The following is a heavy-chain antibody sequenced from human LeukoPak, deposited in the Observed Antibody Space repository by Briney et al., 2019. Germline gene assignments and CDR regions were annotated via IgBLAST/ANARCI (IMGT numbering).Heavy chain of an antibody. CDR1: GFTFSSYW. D-gene: IGHD3-10*01. CDR2: IKSDGSST. Sequence: GGSLRLSCAASGFTFSSYWMHWVRHVPGKGLVWVSRIKSDGSSTSYADSVKGRFTMSRDNAKNTLYLQMNSLRAEDTAVYYCVRESRTDYYGDFWGQGTLVTVSS. CDR3: VRESRTDYYGDF. J-gene: IGHJ4*02. V-gene: IGHV3-74*01.